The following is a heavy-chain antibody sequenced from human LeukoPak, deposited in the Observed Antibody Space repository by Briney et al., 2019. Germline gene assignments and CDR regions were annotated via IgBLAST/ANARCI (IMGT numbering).Heavy chain of an antibody. V-gene: IGHV3-48*01. Sequence: PGGSLRLSCAASGFTFSSYSMNWVRQAPGKGLDWVSYISSSSSIIYYADSVKGRFTISRDNAKNTLYLQMNSLRAEDTAVYYCARPYCSGGSCYNNDAFDIWGQGTMVTVSS. J-gene: IGHJ3*02. CDR3: ARPYCSGGSCYNNDAFDI. CDR1: GFTFSSYS. CDR2: ISSSSSII. D-gene: IGHD2-15*01.